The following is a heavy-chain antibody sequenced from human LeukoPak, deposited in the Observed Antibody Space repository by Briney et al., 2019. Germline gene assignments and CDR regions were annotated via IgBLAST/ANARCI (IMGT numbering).Heavy chain of an antibody. J-gene: IGHJ4*02. CDR1: GYTFTSYG. CDR2: INPNSGGT. D-gene: IGHD6-13*01. Sequence: GASVKVSCKASGYTFTSYGFSWVRQAPGQGLEWMGWINPNSGGTNYAQKFQGWVTMTRDTSISTAYMELSWLRSDDTAVYYCARAGGPIADFDYWGQGTLVTVSS. CDR3: ARAGGPIADFDY. V-gene: IGHV1-2*04.